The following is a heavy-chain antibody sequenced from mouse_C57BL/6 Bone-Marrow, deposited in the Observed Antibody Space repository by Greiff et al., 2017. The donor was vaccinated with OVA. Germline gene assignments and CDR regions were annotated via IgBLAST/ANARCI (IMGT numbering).Heavy chain of an antibody. CDR1: GFTFSDYY. J-gene: IGHJ3*01. CDR2: ISNGGGST. V-gene: IGHV5-12*01. Sequence: EVHLVESGGGLVQPGGSLKLSCAASGFTFSDYYMYWVRQTPEKRLEWVAYISNGGGSTYYPDTVKGRFTISRDNAKNTLYLQMSRLKSEDTAMYYCARQTLYGSSPWFAYWGQGTLVTVSA. CDR3: ARQTLYGSSPWFAY. D-gene: IGHD1-1*01.